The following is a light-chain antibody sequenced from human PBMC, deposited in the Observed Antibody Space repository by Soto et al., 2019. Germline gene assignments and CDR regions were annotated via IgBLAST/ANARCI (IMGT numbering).Light chain of an antibody. CDR1: SSGLGGYNF. V-gene: IGLV2-14*01. CDR2: QGS. Sequence: QSALTQRASVSGSPGQSITISCTGTSSGLGGYNFFSWYQHHPGKAPKLMIYQGSNRPSAVSNRFSGSKSGNTASLTISGLQAEDEADYYCCSYTSSSPYVFGTGTKVTVL. CDR3: CSYTSSSPYV. J-gene: IGLJ1*01.